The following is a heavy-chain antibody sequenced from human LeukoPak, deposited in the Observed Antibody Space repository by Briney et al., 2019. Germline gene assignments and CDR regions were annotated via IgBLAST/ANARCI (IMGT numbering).Heavy chain of an antibody. CDR2: MNPNSGNT. CDR3: ARGMRVGAIYYFDY. Sequence: ASVNVSCKASGYTFTRYDINWVRQATGQGLEWMGWMNPNSGNTGYAQKFQGRVTITRNTSISTAYMELSSLRSEDTAVYYCARGMRVGAIYYFDYWGQGTLVTVSS. D-gene: IGHD1-26*01. CDR1: GYTFTRYD. J-gene: IGHJ4*02. V-gene: IGHV1-8*03.